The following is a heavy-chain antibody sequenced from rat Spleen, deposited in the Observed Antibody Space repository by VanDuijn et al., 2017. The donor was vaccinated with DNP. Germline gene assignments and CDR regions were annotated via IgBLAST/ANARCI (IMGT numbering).Heavy chain of an antibody. CDR1: GHSITNSYR. D-gene: IGHD5-1*01. J-gene: IGHJ4*01. CDR3: ARLRREWEVRAMDA. V-gene: IGHV3-3*01. CDR2: INSAGNT. Sequence: EVQLQESGPGLVKPSQSLSLTCSVTGHSITNSYRWNWIRKFPGNKLEWMGYINSAGNTRYNPSLNSRLSITRDTSKNQFFLQLNSLTTEDTATYYCARLRREWEVRAMDAWGQGTSVTVSS.